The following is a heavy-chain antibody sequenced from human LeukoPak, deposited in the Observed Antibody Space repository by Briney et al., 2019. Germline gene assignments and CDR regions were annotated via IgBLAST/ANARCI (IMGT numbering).Heavy chain of an antibody. J-gene: IGHJ4*02. CDR3: ASGVKCSGGSCYYFDY. Sequence: GGSLRLSCAASGFTFSDYYMSWIRQGPGKGLERVSYISSSSSYTNYADSVKGRFTISRDNAKNSLYLQMNSLRAEDTAVYYCASGVKCSGGSCYYFDYWGQGTLVTVSS. CDR2: ISSSSSYT. D-gene: IGHD2-15*01. V-gene: IGHV3-11*06. CDR1: GFTFSDYY.